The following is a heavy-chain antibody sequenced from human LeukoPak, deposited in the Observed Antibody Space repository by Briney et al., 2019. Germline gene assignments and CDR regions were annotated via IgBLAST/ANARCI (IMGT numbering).Heavy chain of an antibody. CDR3: ARGGYSGSGNPFDY. D-gene: IGHD5-12*01. J-gene: IGHJ4*02. CDR2: IIPIFGTA. V-gene: IGHV1-69*13. Sequence: SVKVSCRASGGTFSSYAISWVRQAPGQGLEWMGGIIPIFGTANYAQKFQGRVTITADESTSTAYMELSSLRSEDTAVYYCARGGYSGSGNPFDYWGQGTLVTVSS. CDR1: GGTFSSYA.